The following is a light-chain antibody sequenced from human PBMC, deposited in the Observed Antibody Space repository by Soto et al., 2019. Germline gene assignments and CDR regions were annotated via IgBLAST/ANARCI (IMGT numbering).Light chain of an antibody. CDR3: QQRRDWLS. Sequence: EIVLTQSPGTLSLSPGERATLSCRASQSVGSSYLAWYQQKPGQAPRLLIYGASSRATGIPDRFSGSGSGTEFTLTISRLEPEDFAVYYCQQRRDWLSFGGGTKVDIK. CDR1: QSVGSSY. CDR2: GAS. V-gene: IGKV3D-20*02. J-gene: IGKJ4*01.